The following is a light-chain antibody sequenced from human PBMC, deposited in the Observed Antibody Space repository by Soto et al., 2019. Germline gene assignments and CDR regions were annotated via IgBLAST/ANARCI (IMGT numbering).Light chain of an antibody. CDR1: QTVRNNY. Sequence: EFVLTQSPGTLSLSPGERATLSCRASQTVRNNYLAWYQQKPGQAPRLLIYDACSRATGIPDRFSGGGSGTDFTLTISRLEPEDFAVYYWQQFSSYPLTFGGGTKVDIK. CDR3: QQFSSYPLT. J-gene: IGKJ4*01. CDR2: DAC. V-gene: IGKV3-20*01.